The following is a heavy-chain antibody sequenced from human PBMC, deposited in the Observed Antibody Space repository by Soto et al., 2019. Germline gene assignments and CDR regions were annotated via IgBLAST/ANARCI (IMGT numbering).Heavy chain of an antibody. CDR1: GFTLSSYA. Sequence: EVQMLESGGGLVQPGGSLRLSCAASGFTLSSYALSWVRQAPGKGVEWVSGISGSGDFTFDADSVRGRFTISRDNSMNTLYLKMNSLRVEDTAVYYCARGPMIFGVGVDAFDIWGQGTMATVSS. J-gene: IGHJ3*02. V-gene: IGHV3-23*01. CDR3: ARGPMIFGVGVDAFDI. CDR2: ISGSGDFT. D-gene: IGHD3-3*01.